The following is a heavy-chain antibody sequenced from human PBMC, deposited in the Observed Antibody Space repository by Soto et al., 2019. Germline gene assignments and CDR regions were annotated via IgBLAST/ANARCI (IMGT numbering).Heavy chain of an antibody. CDR1: GCSVSRGSYY. CDR2: IYYSGST. V-gene: IGHV4-61*01. J-gene: IGHJ4*02. CDR3: ARDHLSGSYYDY. Sequence: SSETLSLTCTFSGCSVSRGSYYWSWIRQPPGKGLEWIGYIYYSGSTNYNPSLKSRVTISVDTSKNQFSLKLSSVTAADTAVYYCARDHLSGSYYDYWGQGTLVTVSS. D-gene: IGHD1-26*01.